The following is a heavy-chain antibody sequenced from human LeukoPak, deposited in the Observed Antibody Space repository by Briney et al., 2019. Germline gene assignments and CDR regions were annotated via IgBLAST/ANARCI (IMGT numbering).Heavy chain of an antibody. J-gene: IGHJ3*02. D-gene: IGHD3-22*01. CDR1: GFTFSSYS. CDR3: ASGGRRLKESYDSSGGSAFDI. V-gene: IGHV3-21*01. Sequence: GGSLRLSCAASGFTFSSYSMNWVRQAPGKGLEWVSSISSSSSYIYYADSVKGRFTISRDNAKNSLYLQMNSLRAEDTAVYYCASGGRRLKESYDSSGGSAFDIWGQGTMVTVSS. CDR2: ISSSSSYI.